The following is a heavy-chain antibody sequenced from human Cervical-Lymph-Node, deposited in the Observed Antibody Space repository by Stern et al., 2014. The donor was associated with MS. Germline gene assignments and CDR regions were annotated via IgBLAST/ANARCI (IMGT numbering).Heavy chain of an antibody. CDR2: VYYSGPP. J-gene: IGHJ4*02. CDR1: GDSISSYTHY. CDR3: AKHACTGAACPFDL. Sequence: QLQLQESGPGLVKPSETLSLTCAVSGDSISSYTHYWAWIRQPPGKGLEWIGSVYYSGPPYYTPSLKTPSPIPGDTPKNHFPLGLNSVTAADTAVYYCAKHACTGAACPFDLWGQGTLVTVSS. D-gene: IGHD2-8*02. V-gene: IGHV4-39*01.